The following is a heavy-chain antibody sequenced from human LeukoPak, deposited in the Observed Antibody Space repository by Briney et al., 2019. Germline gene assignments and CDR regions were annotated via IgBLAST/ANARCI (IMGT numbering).Heavy chain of an antibody. V-gene: IGHV3-33*01. D-gene: IGHD3-10*01. J-gene: IGHJ6*02. CDR1: GFTFSSYG. CDR3: ARGPITMVPPSGLFYGMDV. CDR2: IWFDGSNK. Sequence: PGGSLRLSCAASGFTFSSYGMHWVRQAPGKGLEWVAVIWFDGSNKYYADSVKGRFTISRDNSKNTLYLQMNSLRAEDTAVYYCARGPITMVPPSGLFYGMDVWGQGTTVTVSS.